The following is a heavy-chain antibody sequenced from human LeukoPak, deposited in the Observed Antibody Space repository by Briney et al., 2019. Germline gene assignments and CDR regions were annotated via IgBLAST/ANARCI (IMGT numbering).Heavy chain of an antibody. Sequence: GGSLRLSCAASGFTFSSYDMSWVRQAPGKGLEWVSGINWNGGDTAYADSVKGRFTISRDNAKNSLYLQMNSLRAEDTALYYCARDLPQIEYWGQGTLVTVSS. CDR3: ARDLPQIEY. V-gene: IGHV3-20*04. CDR2: INWNGGDT. J-gene: IGHJ4*02. CDR1: GFTFSSYD. D-gene: IGHD3-22*01.